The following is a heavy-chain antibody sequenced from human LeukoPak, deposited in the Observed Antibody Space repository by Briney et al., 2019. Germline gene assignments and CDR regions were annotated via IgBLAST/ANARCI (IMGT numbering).Heavy chain of an antibody. CDR1: GYTFTNYD. D-gene: IGHD3-22*01. CDR2: MNPNSGNT. CDR3: ARDYYDNSGPSGY. V-gene: IGHV1-8*01. Sequence: ASVKVSCKASGYTFTNYDINWVRQATGQGLERMGWMNPNSGNTGYAQKFQGRVTMTRNTSISTAYMELSSLRSEDTAVYYCARDYYDNSGPSGYWGQGTLVIVSS. J-gene: IGHJ4*02.